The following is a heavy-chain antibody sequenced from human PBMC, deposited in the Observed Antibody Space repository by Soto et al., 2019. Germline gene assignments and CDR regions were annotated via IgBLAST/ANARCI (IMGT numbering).Heavy chain of an antibody. V-gene: IGHV1-69*04. CDR3: ARDRIEWFGEIDNYYIDV. J-gene: IGHJ6*03. Sequence: GASVKVSCKASGGTFSSYTISWVRQAPGQGLEWMGRIIPILGIANYAQKFQGRVTITADKSTSTAYMELSSLRSEDTAVYYCARDRIEWFGEIDNYYIDVWGKGTTVTVSS. CDR1: GGTFSSYT. D-gene: IGHD3-10*01. CDR2: IIPILGIA.